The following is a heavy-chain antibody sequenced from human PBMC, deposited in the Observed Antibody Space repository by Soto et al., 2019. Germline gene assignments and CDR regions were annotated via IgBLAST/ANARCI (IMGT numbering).Heavy chain of an antibody. CDR1: GGTFSSYA. CDR3: TREVDTAMGGFDY. V-gene: IGHV1-69*13. J-gene: IGHJ4*02. D-gene: IGHD5-18*01. CDR2: IIPIFGTA. Sequence: SVKVSCKASGGTFSSYAISWVRQAPGQGLEWMGGIIPIFGTANYAQKFQGRVTITADESTSTAYLQMKSLKIEDTAVYYCTREVDTAMGGFDYWGPGTLVTVSS.